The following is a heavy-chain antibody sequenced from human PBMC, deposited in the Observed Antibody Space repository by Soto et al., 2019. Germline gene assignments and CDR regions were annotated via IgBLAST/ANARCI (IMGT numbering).Heavy chain of an antibody. CDR2: IYYSGST. Sequence: SLTCTVSGGSISSYYWSWIRQPPGKGLEWIGYIYYSGSTNYNPSLKSRVTISVDTSKNQFSLKLSSVTAADTAVYYCASYYGGNSGAGDYYYGMDVWGQGTTVTVSS. CDR1: GGSISSYY. CDR3: ASYYGGNSGAGDYYYGMDV. D-gene: IGHD4-17*01. J-gene: IGHJ6*02. V-gene: IGHV4-59*08.